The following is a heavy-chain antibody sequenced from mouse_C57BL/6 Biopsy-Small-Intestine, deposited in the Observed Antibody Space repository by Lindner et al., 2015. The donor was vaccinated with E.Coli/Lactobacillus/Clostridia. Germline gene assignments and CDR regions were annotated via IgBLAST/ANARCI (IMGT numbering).Heavy chain of an antibody. D-gene: IGHD1-1*01. J-gene: IGHJ1*01. Sequence: VQLQESGPYLVKPGDSVKMSCKASGYTFTDYYVDWVKQSRGKSLEWIGYIYPNNGDISYNQKFKGKATLTVDKSSSTAYMELRSLTSEDSAVYYCARRRLYYDNWYFDVWGAGTTVTVSS. CDR3: ARRRLYYDNWYFDV. CDR2: IYPNNGDI. CDR1: GYTFTDYY. V-gene: IGHV1-34*02.